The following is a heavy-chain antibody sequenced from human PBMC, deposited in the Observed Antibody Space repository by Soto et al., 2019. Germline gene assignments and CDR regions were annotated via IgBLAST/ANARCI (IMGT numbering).Heavy chain of an antibody. Sequence: EVQLLESGGGLVQPGGSLRLSCAASGFTFSSYAMSWVRQAPGKGLEWVSAISGSGGSTYYADSVKGRFTISRDNSKNTLYLQMNSLRAEDTAVSYCAKGFIVVDYSAAEYFQHWGQGTLVTVSS. J-gene: IGHJ1*01. CDR3: AKGFIVVDYSAAEYFQH. CDR1: GFTFSSYA. CDR2: ISGSGGST. D-gene: IGHD2-15*01. V-gene: IGHV3-23*01.